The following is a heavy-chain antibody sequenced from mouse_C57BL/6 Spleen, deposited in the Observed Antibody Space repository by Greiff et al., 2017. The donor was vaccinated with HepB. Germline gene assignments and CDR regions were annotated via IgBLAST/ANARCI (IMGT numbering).Heavy chain of an antibody. D-gene: IGHD4-1*01. Sequence: DVHLVESGPGMVKPSQSLSLTCTVTGYSITSGYDWHWIRHFPGNKLEWMGYISYSGSTNYNPSLKSRISITHDTSKNHFFLKLNSVTTEDTATYYCARAIPGDAMDYWGQGTSVTVSS. CDR2: ISYSGST. CDR3: ARAIPGDAMDY. J-gene: IGHJ4*01. CDR1: GYSITSGYD. V-gene: IGHV3-1*01.